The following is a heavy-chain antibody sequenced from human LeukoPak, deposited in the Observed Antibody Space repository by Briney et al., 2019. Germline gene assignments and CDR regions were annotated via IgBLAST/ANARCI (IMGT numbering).Heavy chain of an antibody. CDR2: IYPSGST. J-gene: IGHJ6*02. V-gene: IGHV4-4*07. D-gene: IGHD3-22*01. Sequence: PSETLSLTCTDSGGSISSYFWSWIRQPAGKGLEWIGRIYPSGSTNYSPSLKSRVTMSVDTSKNQFSLKLSSVTAADTAVYYCARAAAFYYDSSGYYTSPYYYGMDVWGQGTTVAVSS. CDR3: ARAAAFYYDSSGYYTSPYYYGMDV. CDR1: GGSISSYF.